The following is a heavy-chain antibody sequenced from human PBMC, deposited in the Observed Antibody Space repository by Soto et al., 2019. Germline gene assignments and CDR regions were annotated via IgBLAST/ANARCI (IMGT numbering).Heavy chain of an antibody. V-gene: IGHV4-31*03. CDR1: GGSITGGFSY. D-gene: IGHD1-26*01. J-gene: IGHJ6*03. Sequence: QLQLRESGPGLVQPAQTLSLTCTVAGGSITGGFSYWTWVRQHPGKGLEWVGHIYYSGTAFYNPSLKGSVGLAVDLSQNRFSLKLPSVTAADTAIYFCARPLPSGTVFYMDIWGEGTTVTVSS. CDR3: ARPLPSGTVFYMDI. CDR2: IYYSGTA.